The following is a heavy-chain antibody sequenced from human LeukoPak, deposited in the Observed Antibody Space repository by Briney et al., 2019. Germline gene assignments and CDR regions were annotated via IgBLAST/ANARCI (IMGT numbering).Heavy chain of an antibody. V-gene: IGHV1-69*06. CDR3: ARDRSEVLSTKTSIATHFDY. CDR1: GGTFSSYA. J-gene: IGHJ4*02. D-gene: IGHD6-6*01. CDR2: IIPIFGTA. Sequence: ASVKVSGKASGGTFSSYAISWVRQAPGQGLEWMGGIIPIFGTANYAQKFQGRVTITADKSTSTAYMELSSLRSEDTAVYYCARDRSEVLSTKTSIATHFDYWGQGTLVTVSS.